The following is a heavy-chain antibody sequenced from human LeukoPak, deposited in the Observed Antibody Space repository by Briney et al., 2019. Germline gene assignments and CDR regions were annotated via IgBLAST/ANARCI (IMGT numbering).Heavy chain of an antibody. CDR1: GFTFDDYA. CDR2: ISWNSGSI. J-gene: IGHJ4*02. Sequence: GGSLRLSCAASGFTFDDYAMHWVRQAPGKGLEWVSGISWNSGSIGYADSVKGRFTISRDNAKNSLYLQMNSLRAEDTALYYCAKAEPYSSSWYEVGHYFDYWGQGTLVTVSS. CDR3: AKAEPYSSSWYEVGHYFDY. D-gene: IGHD6-13*01. V-gene: IGHV3-9*01.